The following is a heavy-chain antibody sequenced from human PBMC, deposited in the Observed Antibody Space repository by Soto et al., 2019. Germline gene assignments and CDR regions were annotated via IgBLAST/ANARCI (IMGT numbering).Heavy chain of an antibody. CDR1: GFTVSDHY. Sequence: EVQLVESGGGLIQPGGSLRLSCAASGFTVSDHYMNWVRQVPGKGLEWVSVIYRDGTTHYADSVKGRFTISRDNSMNTMNLKINSLIAEDTAVYYCARDVYVWGSDRPYALDVWGQGTTVTVSS. D-gene: IGHD3-16*02. V-gene: IGHV3-53*01. CDR3: ARDVYVWGSDRPYALDV. CDR2: IYRDGTT. J-gene: IGHJ6*02.